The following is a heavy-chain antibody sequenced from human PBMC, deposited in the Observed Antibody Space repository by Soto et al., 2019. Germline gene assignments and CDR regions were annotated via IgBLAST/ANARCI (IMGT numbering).Heavy chain of an antibody. Sequence: SETLSLTCTVSGGSISSYYWSWIRQPPGKGLEWIGYIYYSGSTNYNPSLKSRVTISVDTSKNQFSLKLSSVTAADTAVYYCASFTGSQVDYWGQGTLVTVSS. J-gene: IGHJ4*02. CDR1: GGSISSYY. V-gene: IGHV4-59*01. CDR3: ASFTGSQVDY. D-gene: IGHD2-8*02. CDR2: IYYSGST.